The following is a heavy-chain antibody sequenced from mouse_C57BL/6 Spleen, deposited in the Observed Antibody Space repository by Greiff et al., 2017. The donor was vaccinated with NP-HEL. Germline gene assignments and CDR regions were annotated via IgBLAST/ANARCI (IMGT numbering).Heavy chain of an antibody. CDR1: GFTFTSYW. Sequence: QVQLQQPGAELVMPGASVKLSCKASGFTFTSYWMHWVKQRPGQGLEWIGEIDPSDSYTNYNQKFKGKSTLTVDKSSSTAYMQLSSLTSEDSAVYYCARSKTGTDYYAMDYWGQGTSVTVSS. CDR2: IDPSDSYT. D-gene: IGHD4-1*01. J-gene: IGHJ4*01. CDR3: ARSKTGTDYYAMDY. V-gene: IGHV1-69*01.